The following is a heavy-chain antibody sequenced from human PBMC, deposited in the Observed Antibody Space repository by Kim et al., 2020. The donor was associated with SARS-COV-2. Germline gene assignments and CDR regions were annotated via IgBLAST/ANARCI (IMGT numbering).Heavy chain of an antibody. J-gene: IGHJ1*01. V-gene: IGHV4-39*01. CDR2: VFFSGTT. D-gene: IGHD3-10*01. CDR3: ARLEIVAAGSGYF. CDR1: GGSMTTTAYY. Sequence: SETLSLTCAVSGGSMTTTAYYWGWVRQPPGGGLEWIGNVFFSGTTHYNPSLKSRVTISVDTYKNQFSLKLNSVTAADTDVYYCARLEIVAAGSGYF.